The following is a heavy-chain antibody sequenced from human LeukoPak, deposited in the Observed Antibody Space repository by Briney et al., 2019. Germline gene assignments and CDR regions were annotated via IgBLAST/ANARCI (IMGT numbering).Heavy chain of an antibody. V-gene: IGHV3-30*02. CDR1: GFTFSSYG. CDR3: AKESTIFGVVIMEALDY. Sequence: GGSPRLSCAASGFTFSSYGMHWVRQAPGKGLEWVAFIRYDGSNRYYADSVKGRFTISRDNSKNTLYLQMNSLRAEDTAVYYCAKESTIFGVVIMEALDYWGQGTLVTVSS. CDR2: IRYDGSNR. J-gene: IGHJ4*02. D-gene: IGHD3-3*01.